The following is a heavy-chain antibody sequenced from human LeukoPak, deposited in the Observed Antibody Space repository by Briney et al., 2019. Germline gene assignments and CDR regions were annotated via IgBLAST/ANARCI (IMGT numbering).Heavy chain of an antibody. V-gene: IGHV3-7*01. Sequence: GGPLRLSCAASGFTFSSYWMTWVRQAPGKGLEWVANIKQDGSEKYYVASVKGRFTISRDNAKNSLFLQMNSLRAEDTAVYYCAREGVGASTHAFDIWGQGTMVTVSS. D-gene: IGHD1-26*01. J-gene: IGHJ3*02. CDR1: GFTFSSYW. CDR3: AREGVGASTHAFDI. CDR2: IKQDGSEK.